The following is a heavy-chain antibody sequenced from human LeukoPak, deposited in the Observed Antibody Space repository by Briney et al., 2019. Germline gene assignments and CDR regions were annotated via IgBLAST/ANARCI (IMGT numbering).Heavy chain of an antibody. CDR1: GFTFSSYA. CDR3: AKVRITYAFDI. D-gene: IGHD2/OR15-2a*01. Sequence: GGSLRLSCAASGFTFSSYAMSWVRQAPGRGLEWVSAMSGSGTSTYYADSVKGRFTISRDNSKNTLCLQMNSLRAEDTAVYYCAKVRITYAFDIWGQGTMVTVSS. CDR2: MSGSGTST. J-gene: IGHJ3*02. V-gene: IGHV3-23*01.